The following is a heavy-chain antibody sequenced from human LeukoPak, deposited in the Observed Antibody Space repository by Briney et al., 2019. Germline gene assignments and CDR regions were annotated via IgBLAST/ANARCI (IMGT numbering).Heavy chain of an antibody. J-gene: IGHJ5*02. D-gene: IGHD1-26*01. CDR3: ARDQGTAMGEGAWFDP. CDR1: GYTFTTYG. Sequence: GASVKVSCKASGYTFTTYGISWVRQAPGQGLEWMGWISAYNGNTNYAQKLQGRVTMTTDTSTSTAYMELRSLRSDDTAVYYCARDQGTAMGEGAWFDPWGQGTLVTVSS. CDR2: ISAYNGNT. V-gene: IGHV1-18*01.